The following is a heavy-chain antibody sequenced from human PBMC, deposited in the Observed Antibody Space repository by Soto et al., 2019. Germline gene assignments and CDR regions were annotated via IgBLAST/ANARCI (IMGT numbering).Heavy chain of an antibody. CDR2: VYYSGST. CDR1: GGSVNSASYY. J-gene: IGHJ5*02. Sequence: NPXETLSLTCTVSGGSVNSASYYWSWIRQPPGKGLEWIGYVYYSGSTNYNPSLKSRVTISVDTSKDQFSLKLSSVTAADTAVYYCARVGGTLSNWFDPWGQGILVTVSS. D-gene: IGHD1-26*01. V-gene: IGHV4-61*01. CDR3: ARVGGTLSNWFDP.